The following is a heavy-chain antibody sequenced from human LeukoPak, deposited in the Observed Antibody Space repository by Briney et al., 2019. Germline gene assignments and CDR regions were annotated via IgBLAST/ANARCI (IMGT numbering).Heavy chain of an antibody. Sequence: SETQSLTCTVSGGSISSYYWSWIRQPPGRGLEWIGYIYYSGSTNYNPSLKSRVTISVDTSKNQFSLKLSSVTAADTAVYYCARGNLWFGEYSWFDYWGQGTLVTVSS. CDR3: ARGNLWFGEYSWFDY. CDR2: IYYSGST. J-gene: IGHJ4*02. D-gene: IGHD3-10*01. CDR1: GGSISSYY. V-gene: IGHV4-59*01.